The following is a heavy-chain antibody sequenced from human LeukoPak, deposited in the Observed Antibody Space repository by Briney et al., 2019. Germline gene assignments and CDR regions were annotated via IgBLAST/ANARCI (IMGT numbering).Heavy chain of an antibody. CDR2: ISAYNGNT. D-gene: IGHD6-13*01. CDR1: SYTFTSYG. V-gene: IGHV1-18*01. Sequence: ASVKVSCKASSYTFTSYGISWVRQAPGQRLEWMGWISAYNGNTNYAQKLQGRVTMTTDTSTSTAYMELRSLRSDDTAVYYCARDRLKQQLVPGVGYWGQGTLVTVSS. CDR3: ARDRLKQQLVPGVGY. J-gene: IGHJ4*02.